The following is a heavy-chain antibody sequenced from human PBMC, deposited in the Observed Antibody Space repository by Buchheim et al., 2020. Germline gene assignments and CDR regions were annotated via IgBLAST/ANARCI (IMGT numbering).Heavy chain of an antibody. V-gene: IGHV3-30*03. J-gene: IGHJ4*02. CDR1: GFSFSFYG. Sequence: QVHLVESGGGVVQPGRSLRLSCVGSGFSFSFYGIHWVRQAPGKGLEWLAVLTNDGRKEYYAGSVKGRFTISRDNSKNTVYLQMNSLRTEDTALYYCARDFTGGSTSHTSVDYWGQGTL. D-gene: IGHD3-10*01. CDR2: LTNDGRKE. CDR3: ARDFTGGSTSHTSVDY.